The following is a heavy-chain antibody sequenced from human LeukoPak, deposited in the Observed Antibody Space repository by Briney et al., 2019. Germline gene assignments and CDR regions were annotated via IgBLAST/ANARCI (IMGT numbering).Heavy chain of an antibody. CDR1: GGSISSYY. CDR2: INYREYT. J-gene: IGHJ5*02. D-gene: IGHD3-22*01. CDR3: ARRYRGDSSNWDWFDP. Sequence: SETLSLTCTVSGGSISSYYWSWIRQPPGKGMEWIGYINYREYTNYNPSLKSRVAISVDMSKNQFSLKLTSVTAADTAVYYCARRYRGDSSNWDWFDPWGQGTLVTVSS. V-gene: IGHV4-59*01.